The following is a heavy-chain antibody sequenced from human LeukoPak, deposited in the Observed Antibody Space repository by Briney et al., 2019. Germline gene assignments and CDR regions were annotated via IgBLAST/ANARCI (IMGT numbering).Heavy chain of an antibody. CDR2: MSPSGSVS. V-gene: IGHV3-48*03. D-gene: IGHD1-1*01. Sequence: GGSLRLSCEASGFTFNTYEMNWVRQAPGKGLEWISYMSPSGSVSHYADSVRGRFTISRDNAKDSLYLNMNNLRADDTAIYYCVRGRTTGYDSGGDRWGQGTLITVSS. J-gene: IGHJ5*02. CDR3: VRGRTTGYDSGGDR. CDR1: GFTFNTYE.